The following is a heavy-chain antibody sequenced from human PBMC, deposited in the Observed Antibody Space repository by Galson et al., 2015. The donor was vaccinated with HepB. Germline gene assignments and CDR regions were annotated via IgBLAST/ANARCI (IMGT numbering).Heavy chain of an antibody. J-gene: IGHJ6*03. CDR3: ASRGRYYYMDV. D-gene: IGHD3-10*01. V-gene: IGHV5-51*01. CDR1: GYSFTTYW. CDR2: IYLGDSNS. Sequence: QSGAEVKKPGESLRISCKGSGYSFTTYWIAWVRQLPGKGLEWMGIIYLGDSNSIYNPSFQGQVTISVDRSISTAYLQWSSLKVSDTAIYYCASRGRYYYMDVWGKGTTVTVSS.